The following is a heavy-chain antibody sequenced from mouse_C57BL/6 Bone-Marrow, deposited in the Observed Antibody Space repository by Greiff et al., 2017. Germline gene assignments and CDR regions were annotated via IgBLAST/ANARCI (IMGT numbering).Heavy chain of an antibody. CDR1: GFTFSDYG. Sequence: EVNLVESGGGLVKPGGSLKLSCAASGFTFSDYGMHWVRQAPEKGLEWVAYISSGSSTIYYADTVKGRFTISRDNAKNTLFLQMTSLRSEDTAMYYCARNYYGSKGAWFAYWGQGTLVTVSA. V-gene: IGHV5-17*01. D-gene: IGHD1-1*01. CDR3: ARNYYGSKGAWFAY. J-gene: IGHJ3*01. CDR2: ISSGSSTI.